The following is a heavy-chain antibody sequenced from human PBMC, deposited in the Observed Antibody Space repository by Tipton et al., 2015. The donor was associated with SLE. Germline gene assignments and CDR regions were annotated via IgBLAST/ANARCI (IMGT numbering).Heavy chain of an antibody. Sequence: TLSLTCTVSGGSISSYYWSWIRQPPGKGLEWIGYIYYSGSTNYNPSLKSRVTVSVDTSKNQFSLKLSSVTAADTAVYYCARSNWGPFDYWGQGTLVTVSS. J-gene: IGHJ4*02. CDR1: GGSISSYY. CDR3: ARSNWGPFDY. CDR2: IYYSGST. D-gene: IGHD7-27*01. V-gene: IGHV4-59*12.